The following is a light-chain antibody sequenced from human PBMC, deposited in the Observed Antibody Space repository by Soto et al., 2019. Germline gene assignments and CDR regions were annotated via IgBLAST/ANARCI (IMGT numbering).Light chain of an antibody. CDR2: LNN. CDR1: SSNIGSNS. V-gene: IGLV1-47*01. Sequence: QLVLTQPPSASGTPGQRVTISCSGSSSNIGSNSGYWYQQLPGTAPKLLIYLNNQRPSGVPDRFSGSKSGTSASLAISGLRSEDEADYYCAAWDDSLSGYVFGTGTKVTVL. CDR3: AAWDDSLSGYV. J-gene: IGLJ1*01.